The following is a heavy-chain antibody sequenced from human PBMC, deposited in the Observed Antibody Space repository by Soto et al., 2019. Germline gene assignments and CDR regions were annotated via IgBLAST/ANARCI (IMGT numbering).Heavy chain of an antibody. Sequence: SETLSLTCAVYGGSFSGYYWSWIRQPPGKGLEWIGEINHSGSTNYNPSLKSRVTISVDTSKNQFSLKLSSVTAADTAVYYCARGGVWWLRLARDAFDIWGQGTMVTVSS. D-gene: IGHD5-12*01. CDR1: GGSFSGYY. CDR2: INHSGST. V-gene: IGHV4-34*01. J-gene: IGHJ3*02. CDR3: ARGGVWWLRLARDAFDI.